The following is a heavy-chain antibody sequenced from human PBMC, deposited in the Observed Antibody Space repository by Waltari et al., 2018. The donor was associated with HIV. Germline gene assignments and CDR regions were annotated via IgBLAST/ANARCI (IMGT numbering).Heavy chain of an antibody. V-gene: IGHV3-33*01. CDR1: GFPLTPSG. D-gene: IGHD3-10*01. Sequence: QGHRLQSGGGLWLPARSLCPPRPAPGFPLTPSGLQWVRQAPGKGLVWGAGIWDDESNKYYADSVKGRLTIYRDNSKHTVYLQINRLRAEDTAVYYCAREGHYDGSGRLGGDYWGQGTLVTVSS. CDR2: IWDDESNK. CDR3: AREGHYDGSGRLGGDY. J-gene: IGHJ4*02.